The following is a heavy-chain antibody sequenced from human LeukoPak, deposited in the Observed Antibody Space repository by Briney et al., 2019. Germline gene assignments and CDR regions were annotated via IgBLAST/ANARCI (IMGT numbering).Heavy chain of an antibody. V-gene: IGHV5-51*01. CDR3: AGRVGDGYNLFDY. CDR1: GYSFITYW. D-gene: IGHD5-24*01. Sequence: GESLKISCKGSGYSFITYWIGWVRQMPGKGLEWMGIIYPRDSDTRYSPSFQGQVTFSADKSISTAYLQWSSLKASDTAIYYCAGRVGDGYNLFDYWGQGTLVTVSS. CDR2: IYPRDSDT. J-gene: IGHJ4*02.